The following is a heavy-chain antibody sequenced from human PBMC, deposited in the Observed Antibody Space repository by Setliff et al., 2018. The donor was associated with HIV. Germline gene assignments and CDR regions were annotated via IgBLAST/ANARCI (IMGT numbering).Heavy chain of an antibody. J-gene: IGHJ5*02. D-gene: IGHD3-22*01. V-gene: IGHV1-69*13. CDR1: GGTFSNHA. CDR3: ARDKEKRSYNNSDGHYDWFDT. Sequence: ASVKVSCKASGGTFSNHAITWVRQVPGQGPEWMGGIIPVYGTANYAQKFQGRVKIFVDEPTRTAYMELSSLRSEDTAVFYCARDKEKRSYNNSDGHYDWFDTWGQGTLVTVSS. CDR2: IIPVYGTA.